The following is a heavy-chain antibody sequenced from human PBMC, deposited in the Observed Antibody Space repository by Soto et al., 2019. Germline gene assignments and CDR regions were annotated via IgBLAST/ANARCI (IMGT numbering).Heavy chain of an antibody. CDR2: INRDGRTT. D-gene: IGHD6-19*01. J-gene: IGHJ4*02. Sequence: EVQLVESGGGLVQPGGSLRLSCAASGLTFSSYWIHGVGQVPGRGRVWVSRINRDGRTTNSADSVKGRFTISRDNAKNTVYLQMNSLRAEDTAVYYCARGGFKQWLLDYWGQGTLVTVSS. V-gene: IGHV3-74*01. CDR1: GLTFSSYW. CDR3: ARGGFKQWLLDY.